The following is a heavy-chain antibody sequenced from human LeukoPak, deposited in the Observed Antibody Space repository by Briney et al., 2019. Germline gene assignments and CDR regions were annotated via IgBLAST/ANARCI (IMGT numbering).Heavy chain of an antibody. J-gene: IGHJ5*02. CDR2: MNPNSGNT. CDR1: GYTFTSYD. V-gene: IGHV1-8*01. CDR3: ARVMVRVKKGFDP. D-gene: IGHD3-10*01. Sequence: ASVKVSCTASGYTFTSYDINWVRQATGQGLEWMGWMNPNSGNTGYAQEFRGRVTMTGNTSISTAYMELSSLRSEDTAVYYCARVMVRVKKGFDPWGQGTLVTVSS.